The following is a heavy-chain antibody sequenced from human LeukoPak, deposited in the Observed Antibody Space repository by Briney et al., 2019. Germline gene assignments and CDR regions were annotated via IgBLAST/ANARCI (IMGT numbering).Heavy chain of an antibody. V-gene: IGHV1-18*01. D-gene: IGHD3-22*01. CDR2: ISAYNGNT. CDR3: AREYYYDSSGYHFDY. J-gene: IGHJ4*02. Sequence: ASVKVSCKASGYTFTSYGISWVGQAPGQGLEWMGWISAYNGNTNYAQKLQGRVTMTTDTSTSTAYMELRSLRSDDTAVYYCAREYYYDSSGYHFDYWGQGTLVTVSS. CDR1: GYTFTSYG.